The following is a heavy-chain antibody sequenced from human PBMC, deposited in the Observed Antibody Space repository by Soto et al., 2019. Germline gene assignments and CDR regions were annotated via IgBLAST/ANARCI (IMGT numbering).Heavy chain of an antibody. CDR2: IYSPGST. CDR1: GLTVSSSD. CDR3: ERPSGPRNSSAIFFDI. J-gene: IGHJ4*02. D-gene: IGHD6-13*01. V-gene: IGHV3-53*01. Sequence: PGGSLRLSCAASGLTVSSSDMRWVRQAPGNDLQWVSVIYSPGSTYYANSVKGRFTISRDSSTNMVYLQISSLTDEDTAVSYCERPSGPRNSSAIFFDIWCQGA.